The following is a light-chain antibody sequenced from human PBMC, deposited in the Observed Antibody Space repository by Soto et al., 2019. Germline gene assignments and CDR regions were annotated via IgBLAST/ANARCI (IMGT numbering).Light chain of an antibody. CDR2: EVN. J-gene: IGLJ3*02. Sequence: QSALTQPPSASGSPGQSVTISCTGTSSDVGDYNYVSWYQQHPGKAPQLMIYEVNKRPSGVPDRFSGSKSGNTASLTVSGLQADDEADYYCSSYADNIHWVFGGGTKLTVL. CDR1: SSDVGDYNY. CDR3: SSYADNIHWV. V-gene: IGLV2-8*01.